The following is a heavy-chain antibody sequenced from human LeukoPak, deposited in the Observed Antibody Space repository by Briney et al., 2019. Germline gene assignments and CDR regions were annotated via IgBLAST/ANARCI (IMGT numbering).Heavy chain of an antibody. D-gene: IGHD6-13*01. CDR1: GFTFDDYA. CDR2: ISWNSVRI. J-gene: IGHJ3*02. CDR3: AKGEQLVDDAFDI. V-gene: IGHV3-9*01. Sequence: PGRSLRLSCAASGFTFDDYAMHWVRQAPGKGLEWVSGISWNSVRIGYADSVKGRFTISRDNAKNSLYLQVNSLRAEDTALYYCAKGEQLVDDAFDIWGQGTMVIVSS.